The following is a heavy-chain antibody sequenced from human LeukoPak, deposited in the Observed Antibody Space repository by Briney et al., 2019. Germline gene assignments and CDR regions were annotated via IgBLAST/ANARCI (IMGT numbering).Heavy chain of an antibody. D-gene: IGHD3-22*01. J-gene: IGHJ6*02. CDR1: GGSISSSSYY. CDR2: IYYSGST. V-gene: IGHV4-39*01. CDR3: ARGPSYYDSSGYRYYYYGMDV. Sequence: PSETLSLTCTVSGGSISSSSYYWGWIRQPPGTGLEWIGSIYYSGSTYYNPSLKSRVTISVDTSKNQFSLKLSSVTAADTAVYYCARGPSYYDSSGYRYYYYGMDVWGQGTTVTVSS.